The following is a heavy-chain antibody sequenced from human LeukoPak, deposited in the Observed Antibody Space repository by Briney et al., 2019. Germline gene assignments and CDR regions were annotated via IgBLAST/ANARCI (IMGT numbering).Heavy chain of an antibody. CDR1: GDSISSGNYY. J-gene: IGHJ5*02. D-gene: IGHD2-15*01. Sequence: PSATLSLTCTVSGDSISSGNYYWSWIRQHPGKGLEWIGYIYYSGSTYYNPSLKSRVTISMDSSKTQFSLKLNSVSAADTAVYYCAREYRGYCSGGSCYGWFDPWGQGTLVTVSS. CDR2: IYYSGST. CDR3: AREYRGYCSGGSCYGWFDP. V-gene: IGHV4-31*03.